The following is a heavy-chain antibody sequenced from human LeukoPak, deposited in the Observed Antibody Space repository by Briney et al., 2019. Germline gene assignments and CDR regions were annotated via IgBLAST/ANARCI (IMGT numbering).Heavy chain of an antibody. V-gene: IGHV3-33*06. D-gene: IGHD3-3*01. J-gene: IGHJ4*02. CDR1: GSSFNTYG. CDR2: IWYDGTNA. CDR3: AKEIRFWSGIWNFDY. Sequence: PGGSLRLSCVASGSSFNTYGMHWVRQAPGKGLDWVAVIWYDGTNANYADSVKGRFTISRDNSKNMLYLQMNSLRAEDTAVYYCAKEIRFWSGIWNFDYWGQGTLVTVSS.